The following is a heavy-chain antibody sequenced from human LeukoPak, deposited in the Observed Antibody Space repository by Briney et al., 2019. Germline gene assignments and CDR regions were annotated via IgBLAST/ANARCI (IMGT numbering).Heavy chain of an antibody. D-gene: IGHD1-26*01. CDR1: GFTFSSYS. Sequence: GGSLRLSCTASGFTFSSYSLNWVRQAPGKGLEWVSSVSTGSNYIYYADSVKGRFTISRDNAKNSLYLQMNSLRAEDTAVYYCVLGEPRSPFDYWGQGTLVTVSS. CDR3: VLGEPRSPFDY. CDR2: VSTGSNYI. V-gene: IGHV3-21*01. J-gene: IGHJ4*02.